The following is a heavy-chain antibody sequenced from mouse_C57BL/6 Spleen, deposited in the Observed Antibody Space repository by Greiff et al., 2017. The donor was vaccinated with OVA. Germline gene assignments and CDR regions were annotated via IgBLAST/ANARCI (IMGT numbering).Heavy chain of an antibody. V-gene: IGHV14-4*01. Sequence: VQLKQSGAELVRPGASVKLSCTASGFNIKDDYMHWVKQRPEQGLEWIGWIDPENGDTEYASKFQGKATITADTSSNTAYLQLSSLTSEDTAVYYCTIYYGNLMDYWGQGTSVTVSS. CDR3: TIYYGNLMDY. CDR2: IDPENGDT. D-gene: IGHD2-1*01. CDR1: GFNIKDDY. J-gene: IGHJ4*01.